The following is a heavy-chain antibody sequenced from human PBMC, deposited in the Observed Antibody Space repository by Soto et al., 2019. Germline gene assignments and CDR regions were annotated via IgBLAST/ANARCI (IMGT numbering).Heavy chain of an antibody. D-gene: IGHD2-15*01. Sequence: SGPTLVNPTETLTLTCTVSGFSLSNARMGVSWIRQPPGKALEWLAHIFSNDEKSYSTSLKSRLTISKGTSKSQVVLTMTNMEPVDTATYSCARMVGYCSGGSCRLFEYWGQGTLVTVSS. CDR1: GFSLSNARMG. CDR3: ARMVGYCSGGSCRLFEY. V-gene: IGHV2-26*01. CDR2: IFSNDEK. J-gene: IGHJ4*02.